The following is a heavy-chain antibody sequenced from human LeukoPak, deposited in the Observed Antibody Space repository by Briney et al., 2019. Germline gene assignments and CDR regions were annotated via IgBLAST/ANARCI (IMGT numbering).Heavy chain of an antibody. CDR1: GYTFTSYA. CDR2: INAGNGNT. V-gene: IGHV1-3*01. J-gene: IGHJ4*02. D-gene: IGHD6-13*01. CDR3: ARDSGGRQLVRRYFDY. Sequence: ASVKVSCKASGYTFTSYAMHWVRQAPGQRLEGMGWINAGNGNTKYSQKFQGRVTITRDTSASTAYMELSSLRSEDTAVYYCARDSGGRQLVRRYFDYWGQGTLVTVSS.